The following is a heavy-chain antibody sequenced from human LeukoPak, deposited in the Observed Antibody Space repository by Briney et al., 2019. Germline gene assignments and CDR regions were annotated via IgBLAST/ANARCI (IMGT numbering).Heavy chain of an antibody. CDR1: GASISNDF. J-gene: IGHJ6*02. D-gene: IGHD6-19*01. CDR2: IHYSGLT. V-gene: IGHV4-59*01. Sequence: PSETLSLTCTVSGASISNDFWAWIRQSPGEAPEWIGYIHYSGLTNYNPSLESRVTISRDTSKNQFSLKLRSVTAADTAVYYCVYSRGWTNFYYYGMDVWGQGTTVTVFS. CDR3: VYSRGWTNFYYYGMDV.